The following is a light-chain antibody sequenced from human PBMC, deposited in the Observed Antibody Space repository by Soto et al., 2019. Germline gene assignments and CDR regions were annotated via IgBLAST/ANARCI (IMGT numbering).Light chain of an antibody. CDR1: QTINNW. V-gene: IGKV1-5*01. J-gene: IGKJ1*01. Sequence: DIQMTQSPSTLSASIRDRVTITCRASQTINNWLAWYQQKPGKAPNLLIYHASNLETGVPSRFSGSAFGTEFTLTISSLQPDDFATYYCQHYNSYPLTLGQGTKV. CDR3: QHYNSYPLT. CDR2: HAS.